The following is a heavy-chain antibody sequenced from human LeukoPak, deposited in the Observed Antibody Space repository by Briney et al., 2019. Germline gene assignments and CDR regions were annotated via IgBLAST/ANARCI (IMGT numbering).Heavy chain of an antibody. J-gene: IGHJ4*02. D-gene: IGHD6-19*01. V-gene: IGHV1-2*02. CDR1: GYTFTGYY. CDR3: ARDYWGIATSSSGWYLSY. Sequence: ASVKVSCKASGYTFTGYYMHWVRQAPGQGLEWMGWINPNSGGTNYAQKFQGRVTMTRDTSISTAYMELSRLRSDDTAVYYCARDYWGIATSSSGWYLSYWGQGTLVTVSS. CDR2: INPNSGGT.